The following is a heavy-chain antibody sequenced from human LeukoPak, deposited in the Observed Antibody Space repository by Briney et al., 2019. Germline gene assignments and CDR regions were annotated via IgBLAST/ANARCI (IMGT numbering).Heavy chain of an antibody. Sequence: GGTLRLTCAASGFTFSSCAISWVRQAPRKGQDRGSVLSGSGLRTLYADSVKARFTLSRDNSKHTLYLQMHSLRAGHTPVYYCAKVGDTAIVYHYYHMHVWGKGTTVTVSS. V-gene: IGHV3-23*01. CDR1: GFTFSSCA. D-gene: IGHD5-18*01. CDR2: LSGSGLRT. CDR3: AKVGDTAIVYHYYHMHV. J-gene: IGHJ6*03.